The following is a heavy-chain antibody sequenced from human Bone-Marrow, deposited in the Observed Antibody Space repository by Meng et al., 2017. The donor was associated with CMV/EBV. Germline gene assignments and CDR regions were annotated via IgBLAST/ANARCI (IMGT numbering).Heavy chain of an antibody. V-gene: IGHV3-21*01. CDR1: GFILSNYS. D-gene: IGHD1-1*01. CDR2: ISSSGYYI. J-gene: IGHJ6*02. Sequence: GESLKISCAASGFILSNYSMNWVRQAPGKGLEWVSSISSSGYYIHYAASMRGRFTISRDSAKNSLYLQTNSLRAEDTAVYFCARPRAIQLDALDVWGQGTTVTVSS. CDR3: ARPRAIQLDALDV.